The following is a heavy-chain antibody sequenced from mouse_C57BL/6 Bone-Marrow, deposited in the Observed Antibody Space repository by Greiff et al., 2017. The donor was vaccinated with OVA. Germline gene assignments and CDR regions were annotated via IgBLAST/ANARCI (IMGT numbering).Heavy chain of an antibody. V-gene: IGHV2-9-1*01. CDR2: IWTGGGT. CDR3: ARRGYYGSSPYYFDY. D-gene: IGHD1-1*01. J-gene: IGHJ2*01. CDR1: GFSLTSYA. Sequence: VKVVESGPGLVAPSQSLSITCTVSGFSLTSYAISWVRQPPGKGLEWLGVIWTGGGTNYNSALKSRLSISKDNSKSQVFLKMNSLQTDDTARYYCARRGYYGSSPYYFDYWGQGTTLTVSS.